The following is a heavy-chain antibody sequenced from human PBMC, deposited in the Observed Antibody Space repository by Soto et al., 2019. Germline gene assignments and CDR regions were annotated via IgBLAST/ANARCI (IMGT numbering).Heavy chain of an antibody. CDR2: IFSSGTT. CDR1: GDSISSGNKY. Sequence: SETLSLTCTVSGDSISSGNKYWSWIRQPPGKGLEWIGYIFSSGTTYYNPSLKSRLTMSLDASQNQFSLKLNSLTDADTAVYFCARVPSPFDYYYAMDVWGLGTTVTVSS. D-gene: IGHD3-16*01. V-gene: IGHV4-30-4*01. CDR3: ARVPSPFDYYYAMDV. J-gene: IGHJ6*02.